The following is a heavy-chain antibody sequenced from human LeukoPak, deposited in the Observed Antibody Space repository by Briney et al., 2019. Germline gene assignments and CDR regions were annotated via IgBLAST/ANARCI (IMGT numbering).Heavy chain of an antibody. CDR1: GYTFTSYG. V-gene: IGHV1-46*01. CDR3: ARGGRNPRGYWFDP. CDR2: INPSGGST. D-gene: IGHD1-14*01. J-gene: IGHJ5*02. Sequence: ASVKVSCKASGYTFTSYGISWVRQAPGQGLEWMGIINPSGGSTSYAQKFQGRVTMTRDTFTSTVYMELSSLRSEDTAVYYCARGGRNPRGYWFDPWGQGTLVTVSS.